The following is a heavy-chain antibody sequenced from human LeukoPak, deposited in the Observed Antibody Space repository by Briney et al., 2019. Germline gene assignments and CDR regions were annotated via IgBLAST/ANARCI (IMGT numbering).Heavy chain of an antibody. CDR1: GFTFSSYW. J-gene: IGHJ4*02. CDR3: ARDDAAPGIIFDY. D-gene: IGHD6-13*01. V-gene: IGHV3-74*03. CDR2: IHSDGSSR. Sequence: PGGSLRLSCAASGFTFSSYWMHWVRQAPGKGLVWVSRIHSDGSSRKYADSVRGRFTISRDNAKKTLYLQMNSLRAEDTAVYFCARDDAAPGIIFDYWGQGTLVTASS.